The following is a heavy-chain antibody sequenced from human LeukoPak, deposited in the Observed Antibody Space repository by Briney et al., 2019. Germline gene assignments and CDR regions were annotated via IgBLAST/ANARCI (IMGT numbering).Heavy chain of an antibody. D-gene: IGHD3-3*01. J-gene: IGHJ3*02. CDR1: GFTFSSYG. CDR3: ARAPTDFWSAMRGAFDI. CDR2: IRYDGSNK. Sequence: GGSLRLSCAASGFTFSSYGMHWVRQAPGKGLEWVAFIRYDGSNKYYADSVKGRFTISRDNSKNTLYLQMNSLRAEDTAVYYCARAPTDFWSAMRGAFDIWGQGTMVTVSS. V-gene: IGHV3-30*02.